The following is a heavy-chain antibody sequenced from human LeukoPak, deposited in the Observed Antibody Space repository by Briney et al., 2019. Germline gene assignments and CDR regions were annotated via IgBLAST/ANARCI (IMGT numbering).Heavy chain of an antibody. CDR1: GYSFTSYW. CDR2: IYPGDSDT. J-gene: IGHJ1*01. CDR3: ARMYSSGWSSMLTRGHEYFQH. V-gene: IGHV5-51*01. Sequence: GESLKISCKGSGYSFTSYWIGWVRQMPGKGLEWMGIIYPGDSDTRYSPSFQGQVTISADKFISTAYLQWSSLKASDTAMYYCARMYSSGWSSMLTRGHEYFQHWGQGTLVTVSS. D-gene: IGHD6-19*01.